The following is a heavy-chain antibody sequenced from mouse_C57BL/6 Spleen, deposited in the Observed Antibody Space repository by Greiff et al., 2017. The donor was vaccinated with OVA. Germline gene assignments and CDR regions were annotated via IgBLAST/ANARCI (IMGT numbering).Heavy chain of an antibody. D-gene: IGHD3-3*01. CDR1: GYTFTSYW. V-gene: IGHV1-50*01. CDR3: ARGDVDYAMDY. J-gene: IGHJ4*01. Sequence: QVQLQQPGAELVKPGASVKLSCKASGYTFTSYWMQWVKQRPGQGLEWIGEIDPSDSYTNYNQKFKGKATLTVDKSSSTAYMELRSLTSEDTAVYYCARGDVDYAMDYWGQGTSVTVSS. CDR2: IDPSDSYT.